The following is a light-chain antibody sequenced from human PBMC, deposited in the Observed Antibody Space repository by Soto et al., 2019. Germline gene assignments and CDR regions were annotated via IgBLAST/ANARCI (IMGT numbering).Light chain of an antibody. J-gene: IGLJ2*01. Sequence: QSALTQPASVSGSPGQSITISCTGTSSDVGGYNYVSWYQQHPGKDPKLMIYDVSNRPSGVSNRFSGSKSGNTASLTISGLQAEDEADYYGSSYTSSSTVVFGGGTKVTVL. CDR2: DVS. CDR1: SSDVGGYNY. V-gene: IGLV2-14*01. CDR3: SSYTSSSTVV.